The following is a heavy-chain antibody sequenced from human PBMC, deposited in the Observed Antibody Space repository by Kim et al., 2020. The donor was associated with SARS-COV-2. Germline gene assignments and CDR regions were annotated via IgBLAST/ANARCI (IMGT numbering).Heavy chain of an antibody. CDR3: TRDRSFGEYQFGMDV. CDR2: ISHRGSRT. Sequence: GGSLRLSCAASGFTFNIFAMNWVRQAPGKGLEWVSSISHRGSRTYFADSVKGRFSISRDNSKNKMDLEMKNLRAEDTAIYFCTRDRSFGEYQFGMDVWGQGTTVTVSS. J-gene: IGHJ6*02. V-gene: IGHV3-23*01. D-gene: IGHD3-16*01. CDR1: GFTFNIFA.